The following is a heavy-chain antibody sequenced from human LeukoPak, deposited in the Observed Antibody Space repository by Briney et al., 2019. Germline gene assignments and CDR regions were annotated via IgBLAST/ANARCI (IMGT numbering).Heavy chain of an antibody. CDR1: GFTFSSYA. J-gene: IGHJ5*02. CDR2: ISGSGGST. Sequence: GGSLRLSCAASGFTFSSYAMSWVRQAPGKGLEWVSAISGSGGSTYYADSVKGRFTISRDNAKNSLYLQMNSLRAEDTAVYYCARVGTTVIEAYNWFDPWGQGTLVTVSS. CDR3: ARVGTTVIEAYNWFDP. V-gene: IGHV3-23*01. D-gene: IGHD4-17*01.